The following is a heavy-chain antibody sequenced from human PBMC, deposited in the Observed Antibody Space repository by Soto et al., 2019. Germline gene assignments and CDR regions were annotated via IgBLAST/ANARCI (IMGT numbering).Heavy chain of an antibody. CDR1: GYSFAGYW. J-gene: IGHJ4*02. D-gene: IGHD3-22*01. CDR2: IDPSDSQT. CDR3: ARQIYDSDTGPNFQYYFDS. Sequence: GESLKISCRGSGYSFAGYWITWVRQKPGKGLEWMGRIDPSDSQTYYSPSFRGHVTISVTKSITTVFLQWSSLRASDTAMYYCARQIYDSDTGPNFQYYFDSWGQGTPVT. V-gene: IGHV5-10-1*01.